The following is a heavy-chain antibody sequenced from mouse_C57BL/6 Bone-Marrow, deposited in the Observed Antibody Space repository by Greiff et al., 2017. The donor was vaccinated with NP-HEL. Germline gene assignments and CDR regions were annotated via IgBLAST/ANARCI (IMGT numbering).Heavy chain of an antibody. CDR2: IGPGSGST. J-gene: IGHJ2*01. CDR1: GYTFTDYY. D-gene: IGHD1-2*01. V-gene: IGHV1-77*01. Sequence: QVQLQQSGAELVKPGASVKISCKASGYTFTDYYINWVKQRPGQGLEWIGKIGPGSGSTYYNEKFKGKATLTADKSSSTAYMQLSSLTSEDSAVYFCARGKSRTAMRLRPYYFDYWGQGTTLTVSS. CDR3: ARGKSRTAMRLRPYYFDY.